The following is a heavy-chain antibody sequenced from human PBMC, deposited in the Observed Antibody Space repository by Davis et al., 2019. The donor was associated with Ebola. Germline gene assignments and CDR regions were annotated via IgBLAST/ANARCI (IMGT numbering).Heavy chain of an antibody. CDR3: ARGIVVSQFDP. CDR2: IYNTGST. V-gene: IGHV4-59*11. CDR1: GGSISSHY. D-gene: IGHD3-22*01. Sequence: PSETLSLTCTVSGGSISSHYWSWIRQPPGKGLEWIGYIYNTGSTQYNPSLKSRVTISLDTSRNQFSLNLTSVSAADTAVYYCARGIVVSQFDPWGQGTLVTVSS. J-gene: IGHJ5*02.